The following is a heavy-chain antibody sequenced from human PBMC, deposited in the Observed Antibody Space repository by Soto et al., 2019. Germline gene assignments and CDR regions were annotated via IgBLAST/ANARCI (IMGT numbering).Heavy chain of an antibody. CDR1: GFTFSSYA. CDR2: ISGSGGST. CDR3: AKDRAPSWIAVAGAHFDY. V-gene: IGHV3-23*01. J-gene: IGHJ4*02. Sequence: GGSLRLSCAASGFTFSSYAMSWVRQAPGKGLEWVSAISGSGGSTYYADSVKGRFTISRDNSKNTLYLQMNSLRAEDTAVYYCAKDRAPSWIAVAGAHFDYWGQGTLVTVSS. D-gene: IGHD6-19*01.